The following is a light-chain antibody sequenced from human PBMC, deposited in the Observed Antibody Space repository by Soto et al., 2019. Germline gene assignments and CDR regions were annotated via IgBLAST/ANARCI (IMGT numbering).Light chain of an antibody. V-gene: IGKV3-15*01. J-gene: IGKJ4*01. CDR2: DAS. Sequence: EIVMTQSPSTLSVSPGERATLSCRASQSVRSNLNWYQQEPGQAPRLLIYDASTMATGIPARFSGSGSDTEFTLTISSLQSEDFAVYYCQHYNTCPLTFGGGTRVEMK. CDR1: QSVRSN. CDR3: QHYNTCPLT.